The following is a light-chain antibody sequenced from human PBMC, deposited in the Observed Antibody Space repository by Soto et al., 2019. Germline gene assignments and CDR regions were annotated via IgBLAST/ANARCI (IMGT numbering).Light chain of an antibody. Sequence: IVLTQSPGTLSLSPGERATLSCRASQSVSSNYLAWYQQKPGQAPRLLIYGASSRATGIPDRFSGSGSGTDFTLTISRLEPEDFAVYYCQQYGGSSGTFGQGTKVEIK. CDR1: QSVSSNY. CDR2: GAS. J-gene: IGKJ1*01. V-gene: IGKV3-20*01. CDR3: QQYGGSSGT.